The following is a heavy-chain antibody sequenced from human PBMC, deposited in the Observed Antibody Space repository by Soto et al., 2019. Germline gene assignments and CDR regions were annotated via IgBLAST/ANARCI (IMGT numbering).Heavy chain of an antibody. CDR3: VRRVSGNYDY. Sequence: EVQLAESGGGMVQPGGSLRLSWVASGFTLISYARHWVRQAPGKGLEYVSSISSNGGTTYYGNSVKGRFTISRDNSKNTLYLQMGSLRAEDMAVYYCVRRVSGNYDYWGQGTLVTVSS. CDR1: GFTLISYA. D-gene: IGHD1-7*01. CDR2: ISSNGGTT. J-gene: IGHJ4*02. V-gene: IGHV3-64*01.